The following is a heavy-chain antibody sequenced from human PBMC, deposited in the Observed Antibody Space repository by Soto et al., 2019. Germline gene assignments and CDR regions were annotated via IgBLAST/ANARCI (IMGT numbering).Heavy chain of an antibody. D-gene: IGHD6-19*01. CDR3: ARDDIPGRAVAIYGMDV. J-gene: IGHJ6*02. CDR1: RFTFSNYG. Sequence: VQLVESGGGVVQPGRSLRLSCAASRFTFSNYGMHWVRQAPGKGLEWVAVIWYDGSNKYYADSVKGRFTISRDKSKNTLYRQMNSLRAEDTAVYYCARDDIPGRAVAIYGMDVWGQGTTVTVSS. CDR2: IWYDGSNK. V-gene: IGHV3-33*01.